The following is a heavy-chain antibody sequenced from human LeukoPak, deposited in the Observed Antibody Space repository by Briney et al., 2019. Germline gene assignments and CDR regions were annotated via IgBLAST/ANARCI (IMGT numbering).Heavy chain of an antibody. CDR2: ICYNGSNK. CDR1: GFTFNSYA. Sequence: PGKSLRLSCAASGFTFNSYALHWVRQAPGKGLEWVAVICYNGSNKNYADSVKGRFTISRDNSKNTLYLQMNSLRAEDTAVYYCAREVSGSYDSWGQGTLVTVSS. V-gene: IGHV3-33*01. D-gene: IGHD1-26*01. CDR3: AREVSGSYDS. J-gene: IGHJ5*01.